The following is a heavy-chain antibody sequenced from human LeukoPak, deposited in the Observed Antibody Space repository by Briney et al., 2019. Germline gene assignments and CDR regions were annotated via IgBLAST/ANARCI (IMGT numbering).Heavy chain of an antibody. Sequence: SETLSLTCTVSGVSISSGGYYWSWIRQHPGKGLEWIVNSYYSGTTYYNPSLKSLFTISVDTYKNQFSLKLSSVTAADPAVYYCASSPGGNWFDPWGQGTLVTVSS. J-gene: IGHJ5*02. CDR3: ASSPGGNWFDP. D-gene: IGHD4-23*01. CDR1: GVSISSGGYY. CDR2: SYYSGTT. V-gene: IGHV4-31*01.